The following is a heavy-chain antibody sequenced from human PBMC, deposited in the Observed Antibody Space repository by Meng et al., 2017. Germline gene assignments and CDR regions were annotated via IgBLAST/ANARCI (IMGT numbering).Heavy chain of an antibody. J-gene: IGHJ4*02. CDR2: ISGSGGST. Sequence: GESLKISCAAPGFTFSSYAMSWVRQAPGKGLEWVSAISGSGGSTYYADSVKGRFTISRDNSKNTLYLQMNSLRAEDTAVYYCAKTGLNYGSGSPWDDYWGQGTLVTVSS. CDR3: AKTGLNYGSGSPWDDY. CDR1: GFTFSSYA. V-gene: IGHV3-23*01. D-gene: IGHD3-10*01.